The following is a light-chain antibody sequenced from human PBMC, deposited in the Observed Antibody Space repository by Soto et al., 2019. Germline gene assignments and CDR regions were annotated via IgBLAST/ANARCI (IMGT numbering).Light chain of an antibody. CDR1: SADIGSHDY. Sequence: QSALTQPASVSGSPGQSITTSCTGSSADIGSHDYVSWYQQHPGKVPKLIIYEVSKRPSGASDRFSGSKSGNAAYLSISGLQPEDEADYYCNSYTTTSALVFGNGTKVTVL. J-gene: IGLJ1*01. CDR3: NSYTTTSALV. CDR2: EVS. V-gene: IGLV2-14*01.